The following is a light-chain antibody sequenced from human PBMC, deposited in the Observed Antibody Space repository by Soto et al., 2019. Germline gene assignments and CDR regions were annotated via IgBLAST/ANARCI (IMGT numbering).Light chain of an antibody. CDR2: AAA. Sequence: DIQMTQSPSSLSASVGDRVTITCRASQSISTYLNWFQQRPGKAPKLLIYAAATLQSGVPSRFSGSGSGTEFTLTISSLQTEDFATYYCQQSYSTVLPTFGGGTRVDIK. CDR1: QSISTY. J-gene: IGKJ4*01. CDR3: QQSYSTVLPT. V-gene: IGKV1-39*01.